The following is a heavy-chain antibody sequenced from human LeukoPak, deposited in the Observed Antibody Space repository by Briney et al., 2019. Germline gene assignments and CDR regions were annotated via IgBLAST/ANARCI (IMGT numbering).Heavy chain of an antibody. J-gene: IGHJ4*02. CDR1: GGTFSSYA. CDR2: IIPIFGTA. Sequence: SVKLSCKASGGTFSSYAISWVRQAPGQGLEWMGGIIPIFGTANYAQKFQGRVTITTDESTSTAYMELSSLRSEDTAVYYCASGVAYDSSGRPHYWGQGTLVTVSS. CDR3: ASGVAYDSSGRPHY. V-gene: IGHV1-69*05. D-gene: IGHD3-22*01.